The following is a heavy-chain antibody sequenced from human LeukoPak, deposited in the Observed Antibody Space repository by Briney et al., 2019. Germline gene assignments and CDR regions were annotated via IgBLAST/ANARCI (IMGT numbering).Heavy chain of an antibody. Sequence: GGSLRLSCAASGFTFSSYSMNWIRQAPGKGLEWVSSISSSTSYIYYADSVKGRFTISKDNAKNSLYLQMNSLRAEDTAVYYCARAGGSTVSHSDYWGQGTLVTVST. D-gene: IGHD4-17*01. V-gene: IGHV3-21*01. CDR2: ISSSTSYI. J-gene: IGHJ4*02. CDR3: ARAGGSTVSHSDY. CDR1: GFTFSSYS.